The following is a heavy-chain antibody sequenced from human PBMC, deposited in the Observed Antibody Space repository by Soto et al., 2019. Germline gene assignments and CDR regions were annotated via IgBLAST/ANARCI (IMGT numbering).Heavy chain of an antibody. CDR3: ARDRGRFLEWLSPRQNNWFDP. Sequence: QVQLQQWGAGLLKPSETLSLTCAVYGGSFSGYYWSWIRQPPGKGLEWIGEINHSGSTNYNPSLKRRVTISVHTSKNQFSLKLSSVTAADTAVYYCARDRGRFLEWLSPRQNNWFDPWGQGTLVTVSS. V-gene: IGHV4-34*01. J-gene: IGHJ5*02. CDR2: INHSGST. CDR1: GGSFSGYY. D-gene: IGHD3-3*01.